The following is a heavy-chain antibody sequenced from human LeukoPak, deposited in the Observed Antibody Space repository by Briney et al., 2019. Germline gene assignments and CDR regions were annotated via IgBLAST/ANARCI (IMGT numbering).Heavy chain of an antibody. CDR3: ARKVGVAVAGKRWFDP. CDR1: GGSISSSSYY. CDR2: IYYSGST. V-gene: IGHV4-39*01. J-gene: IGHJ5*02. Sequence: NPSETLSLTCTVSGGSISSSSYYWGWIRQPPGKGLEWIRSIYYSGSTYYNPSLKSRVTISVDTSKNRFSLKLSSVTAADTAVYYCARKVGVAVAGKRWFDPWGQGTLVTVS. D-gene: IGHD6-19*01.